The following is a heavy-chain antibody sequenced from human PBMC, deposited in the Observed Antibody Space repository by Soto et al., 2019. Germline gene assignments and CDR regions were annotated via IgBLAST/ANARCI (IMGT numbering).Heavy chain of an antibody. D-gene: IGHD3-10*01. CDR1: GYTFTSYY. J-gene: IGHJ4*02. Sequence: GVSVKVSCKASGYTFTSYYIHWVRQAPGQGLEWMGWINPFDGSRMFAQSFQGRVTMTRDTSTSTVYMEVSSLRSEDTAVYYCSRVDPGETSPFDHWGQGTLVTVSS. CDR3: SRVDPGETSPFDH. V-gene: IGHV1-46*03. CDR2: INPFDGSR.